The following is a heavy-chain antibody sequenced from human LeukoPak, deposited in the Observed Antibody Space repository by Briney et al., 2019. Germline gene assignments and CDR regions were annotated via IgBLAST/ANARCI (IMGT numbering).Heavy chain of an antibody. V-gene: IGHV4-30-4*01. CDR2: IYYSGST. Sequence: SQTLSLTCTVSGGSISSGDYYWSWIRKPPGTGLEWIGYIYYSGSTYYNPSLKSRVTISVDTSKNQFSLKLSSVTAADTAVYYCARDGAWNDPTGDYWGQGTLVTVSS. CDR1: GGSISSGDYY. D-gene: IGHD1-1*01. J-gene: IGHJ4*02. CDR3: ARDGAWNDPTGDY.